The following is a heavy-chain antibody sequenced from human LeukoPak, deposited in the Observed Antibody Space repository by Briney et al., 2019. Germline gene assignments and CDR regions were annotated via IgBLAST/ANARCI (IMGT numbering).Heavy chain of an antibody. Sequence: GGSLRLSCAASGFTFSSYGMHWVRQAPGKGLEWVAFIRYDGSNKYYADSVKGRFTISRDNSKNTLYLQMNSLRAEDTAVYYCARVMSSGWYIDYWGQGTLVTVSS. CDR1: GFTFSSYG. V-gene: IGHV3-30*02. J-gene: IGHJ4*02. CDR3: ARVMSSGWYIDY. CDR2: IRYDGSNK. D-gene: IGHD6-19*01.